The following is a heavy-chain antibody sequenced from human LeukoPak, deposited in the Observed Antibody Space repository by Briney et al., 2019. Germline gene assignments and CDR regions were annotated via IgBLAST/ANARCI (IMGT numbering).Heavy chain of an antibody. CDR3: ARDDSHRFDY. CDR2: ISYDGSNK. Sequence: PGGSLRLSCAASGFTFSSYAMHWVRQAPGKGLEWVAVISYDGSNKYYADSVKGRFTISRDNSKSTLYLQMNSLRAEDTAVYYCARDDSHRFDYWGQGTLVTVSS. CDR1: GFTFSSYA. J-gene: IGHJ4*02. D-gene: IGHD2-21*01. V-gene: IGHV3-30*04.